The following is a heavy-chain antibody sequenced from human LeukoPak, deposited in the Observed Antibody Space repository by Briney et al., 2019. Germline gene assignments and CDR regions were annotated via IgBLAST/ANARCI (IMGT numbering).Heavy chain of an antibody. Sequence: GGSLRLSCAASGFTFSSYNMNWVRQAPGKGLEWVASISSSSNYIYYVDSVKGRFTISRDNAKNSLYLQMNSLRAEDTAVYYCAKTYSNTAPLDYWGQGTLVTVSS. J-gene: IGHJ4*02. V-gene: IGHV3-21*04. D-gene: IGHD4-11*01. CDR2: ISSSSNYI. CDR3: AKTYSNTAPLDY. CDR1: GFTFSSYN.